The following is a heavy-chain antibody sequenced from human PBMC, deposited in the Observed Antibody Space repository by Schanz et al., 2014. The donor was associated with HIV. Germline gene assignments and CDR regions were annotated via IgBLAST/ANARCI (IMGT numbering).Heavy chain of an antibody. D-gene: IGHD3-16*01. V-gene: IGHV3-30*18. CDR3: AKDRNWYDDRYRGKGNYYYYYGMDV. CDR2: ISYDGSNK. Sequence: QVQLVESGGGVVQPGKSLRLSCAASGFTFSTNDMHWVRQAPGKGLEWVAVISYDGSNKHYADSVKGRFTISRDNSKSTLYLQVKRLRPEDRAVYFCAKDRNWYDDRYRGKGNYYYYYGMDVWGQGTTVTVSS. CDR1: GFTFSTND. J-gene: IGHJ6*02.